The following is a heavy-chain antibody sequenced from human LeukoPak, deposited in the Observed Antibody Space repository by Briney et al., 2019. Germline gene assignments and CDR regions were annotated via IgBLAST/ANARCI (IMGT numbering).Heavy chain of an antibody. Sequence: GGSLRLSCAASGFTFSSYAMHWVRQAPGKGLDWVSSISSTSTYILYADSVKGRFTISRDNARNSLYLQMNSLRAEDTAVYYCARFETVAAKPLEYWGQGTLVTVSS. J-gene: IGHJ4*02. CDR1: GFTFSSYA. V-gene: IGHV3-21*01. D-gene: IGHD6-19*01. CDR3: ARFETVAAKPLEY. CDR2: ISSTSTYI.